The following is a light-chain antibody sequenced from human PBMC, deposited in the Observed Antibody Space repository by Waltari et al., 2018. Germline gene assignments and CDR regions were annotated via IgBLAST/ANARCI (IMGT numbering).Light chain of an antibody. J-gene: IGKJ2*01. Sequence: DIQLTQSPSSLSAAVGDRVTITCQATQDITTSLSWFQQKPGKAPQLLIYDASSLQAGVPSRFSGTGSGTAFSFIITSLQPEDSATYYCQHYHSLPYTFGRGTKLQIK. CDR1: QDITTS. CDR3: QHYHSLPYT. V-gene: IGKV1-33*01. CDR2: DAS.